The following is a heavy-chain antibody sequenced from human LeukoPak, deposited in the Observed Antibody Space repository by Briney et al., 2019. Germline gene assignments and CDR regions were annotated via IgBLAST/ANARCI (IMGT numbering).Heavy chain of an antibody. CDR1: GYTFTGYY. Sequence: ASVKVSCKASGYTFTGYYMHWVRQAPGQGLEWMGWTNPNSGGTNYAQKFQGRVTMTRDTSISTAYMELSRLRSDDTAVYYCARALMVRGEFDYWGQGTLVTVSS. CDR3: ARALMVRGEFDY. D-gene: IGHD3-10*01. V-gene: IGHV1-2*02. J-gene: IGHJ4*02. CDR2: TNPNSGGT.